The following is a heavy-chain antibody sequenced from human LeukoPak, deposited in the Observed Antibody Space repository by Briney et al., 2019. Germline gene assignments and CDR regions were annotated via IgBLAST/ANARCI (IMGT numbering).Heavy chain of an antibody. CDR2: INSDGSST. J-gene: IGHJ3*02. Sequence: GGSLRLSCAASRFTFSSYAMSWLRQAPGKGLVWVSRINSDGSSTSYADSVKGRFTISRDNAKNTLYLQMNSLRAEDTAVYYCASDTGRGLNDAFDIWGQGTMVTVSS. CDR1: RFTFSSYA. V-gene: IGHV3-74*01. CDR3: ASDTGRGLNDAFDI. D-gene: IGHD2-8*02.